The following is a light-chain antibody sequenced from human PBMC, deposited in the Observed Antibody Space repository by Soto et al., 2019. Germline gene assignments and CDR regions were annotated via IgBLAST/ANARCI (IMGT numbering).Light chain of an antibody. CDR2: GAS. J-gene: IGKJ1*01. CDR3: QQYNNCLTWT. Sequence: EIVLTQSPATLSLSPGERATLSCRASQGVSSNLAWYQHKPGQAPRLLIYGASTRATGIPARFSGSGSGTEFTLTISSLQSEDFAVYYCQQYNNCLTWTFGQGTKVDIK. CDR1: QGVSSN. V-gene: IGKV3-15*01.